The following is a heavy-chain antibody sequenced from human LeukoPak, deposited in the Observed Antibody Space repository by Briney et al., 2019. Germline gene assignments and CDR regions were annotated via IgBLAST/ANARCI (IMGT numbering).Heavy chain of an antibody. D-gene: IGHD4-23*01. J-gene: IGHJ3*02. Sequence: SETLSLTCTVSGGSISTYYWSWLRQPPGKGLEWIGYIFYTGSTNYNPSLKSRVTISVLTSKNRFSLKLSSVTAADTAVYYCATLTGGDDAFDIWGQGTMVTVSS. CDR2: IFYTGST. V-gene: IGHV4-59*01. CDR3: ATLTGGDDAFDI. CDR1: GGSISTYY.